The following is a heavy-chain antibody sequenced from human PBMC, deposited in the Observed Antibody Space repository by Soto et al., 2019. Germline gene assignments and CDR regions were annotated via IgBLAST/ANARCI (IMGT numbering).Heavy chain of an antibody. CDR1: GGSISSSSYY. V-gene: IGHV4-39*07. D-gene: IGHD3-3*01. CDR2: IYYSGST. CDR3: ARDTGSHRSSRFLD. Sequence: SETLSLTCTVSGGSISSSSYYWGWIRQPPGKGLEWIGSIYYSGSTYYNPSLKSRVTISVDTYKNQFSLKLISVTAAVTDVYYCARDTGSHRSSRFLDWGQGTMVTV. J-gene: IGHJ3*01.